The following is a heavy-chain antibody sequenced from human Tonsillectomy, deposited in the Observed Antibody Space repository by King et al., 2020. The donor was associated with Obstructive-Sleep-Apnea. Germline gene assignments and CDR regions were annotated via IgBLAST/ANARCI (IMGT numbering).Heavy chain of an antibody. CDR1: GFTFNSHG. CDR2: IRYDGFNK. J-gene: IGHJ4*02. CDR3: AKGRDSSGWTFDY. Sequence: MQLVQSGGGVVQPGGSLRLSCAASGFTFNSHGMHWVRQAPGKGLEWVAFIRYDGFNKYYADSVKGRFTISRDNSKNTLYLQMNSLRVEDTAVYYCAKGRDSSGWTFDYWGQGTLVTVSS. D-gene: IGHD6-19*01. V-gene: IGHV3-30*02.